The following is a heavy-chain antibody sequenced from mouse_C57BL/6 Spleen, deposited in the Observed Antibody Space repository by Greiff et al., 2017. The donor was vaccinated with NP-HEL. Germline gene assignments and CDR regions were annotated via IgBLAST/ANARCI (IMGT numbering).Heavy chain of an antibody. J-gene: IGHJ4*01. CDR2: IDPSDSYT. Sequence: VQLQQPGAELVKPGASVKLSCKASGYTFTSYWMQWVKQRPGQGLEWIGEIDPSDSYTNYNQKFKGKATLTVDTSSSTAYMQLSSLTSEDSAVYYCARRRSKLYAMDYWGQGTSVTVSS. D-gene: IGHD2-5*01. CDR1: GYTFTSYW. V-gene: IGHV1-50*01. CDR3: ARRRSKLYAMDY.